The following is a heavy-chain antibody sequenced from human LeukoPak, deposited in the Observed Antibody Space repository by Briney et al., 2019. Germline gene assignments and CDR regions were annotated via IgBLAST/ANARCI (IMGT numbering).Heavy chain of an antibody. CDR1: GFTVSSNY. CDR3: ARSSGSIGYYYYMDV. CDR2: IYKNAIT. Sequence: PGGSLRLSCAASGFTVSSNYMTWVRQAPAKGLEWVSVIYKNAITYYADTVKGRFSISRDNAKNSLYLLMNSLRAEDTALYYCARSSGSIGYYYYMDVWGKGTTVIVSS. J-gene: IGHJ6*03. V-gene: IGHV3-53*01. D-gene: IGHD3-22*01.